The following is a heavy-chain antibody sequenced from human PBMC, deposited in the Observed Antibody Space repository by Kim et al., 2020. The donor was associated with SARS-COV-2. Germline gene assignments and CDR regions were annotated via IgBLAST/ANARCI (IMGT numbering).Heavy chain of an antibody. CDR3: AREQGPIARGGRSYYCV. V-gene: IGHV3-30*19. CDR2: ISYDGSNK. Sequence: GGSLRLSCAASGFTFSSCGMHWVRQAPGKGLEWVAVISYDGSNKYYADSVKGRFTISRDNSKNTLYLQMNSLRAEDTAVYYCAREQGPIARGGRSYYCV. CDR1: GFTFSSCG. D-gene: IGHD2-15*01. J-gene: IGHJ6*01.